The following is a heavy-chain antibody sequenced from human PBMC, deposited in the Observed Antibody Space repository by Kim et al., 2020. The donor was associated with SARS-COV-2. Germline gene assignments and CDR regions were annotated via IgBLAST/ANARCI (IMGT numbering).Heavy chain of an antibody. D-gene: IGHD3-3*01. CDR1: GFTVSSNY. Sequence: GGSLRLPCAASGFTVSSNYMSWVRQAPGKGLEWVSVIYSGGSTYYADSVKGRFTISRDNSKNTLYLQMNSLRAEDTAVYYCARGAKNYDFWSGPVHYYYGMDVWGQGTTVTVSS. V-gene: IGHV3-66*01. CDR3: ARGAKNYDFWSGPVHYYYGMDV. J-gene: IGHJ6*02. CDR2: IYSGGST.